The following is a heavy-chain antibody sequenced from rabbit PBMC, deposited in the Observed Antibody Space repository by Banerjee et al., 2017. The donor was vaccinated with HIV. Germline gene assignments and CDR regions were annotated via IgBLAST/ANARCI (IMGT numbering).Heavy chain of an antibody. CDR2: IYAGSSGAT. Sequence: QELLEESGGGLVKPGSSLTLTCKASGFTLSCYDLCWVRQAPGKGLEWTASIYAGSSGATYSATWAKGRFTFSKTSSTTVTLQMTRLTAADTATYFCARDTSSSFSSYGMDLWGPGTLVTVS. CDR3: ARDTSSSFSSYGMDL. D-gene: IGHD1-1*01. V-gene: IGHV1S45*01. CDR1: GFTLSCYDL. J-gene: IGHJ6*01.